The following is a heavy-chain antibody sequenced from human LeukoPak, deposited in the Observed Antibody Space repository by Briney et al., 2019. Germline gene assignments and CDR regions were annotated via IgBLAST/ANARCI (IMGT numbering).Heavy chain of an antibody. CDR2: ITSSGSIT. CDR3: ARDPDYGDPE. J-gene: IGHJ4*02. D-gene: IGHD4-17*01. V-gene: IGHV3-11*01. CDR1: GFTFSDHY. Sequence: GGSLRLSCTASGFTFSDHYMSWFRLSPGKGLEWLSYITSSGSITDYADSVKGRFTISRDNAKDTMFLQMNSLRPEDTAVYYCARDPDYGDPEWGQGTLVTVSS.